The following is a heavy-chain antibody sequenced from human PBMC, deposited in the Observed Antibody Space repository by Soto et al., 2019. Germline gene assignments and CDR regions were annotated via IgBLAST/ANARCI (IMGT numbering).Heavy chain of an antibody. J-gene: IGHJ6*02. CDR3: ARTVLRYFDWLLRSEHYYYYGMDV. D-gene: IGHD3-9*01. V-gene: IGHV1-2*02. Sequence: SVKVCCKASGYTLTGNYMHWVRQAPGQGLEWMGWINPNSGGTNYAQKFQGRVTMTKDTSISTAYMELSRLRSDDTAVYYCARTVLRYFDWLLRSEHYYYYGMDVWGQGTTVTVSS. CDR2: INPNSGGT. CDR1: GYTLTGNY.